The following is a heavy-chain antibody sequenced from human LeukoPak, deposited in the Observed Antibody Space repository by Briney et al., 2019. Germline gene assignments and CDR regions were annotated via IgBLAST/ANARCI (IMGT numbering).Heavy chain of an antibody. CDR2: ISYDGTIR. CDR1: GFTFSTYG. Sequence: GGSLRLSCSASGFTFSTYGMHWVRQAPGKGLEWVAVISYDGTIRNYADSVKGRFTISRDNSKNTLYLQMNSLTAEDTAQYYCAKGGCSSTTCYLANPWGQGTLVTVSS. V-gene: IGHV3-30*18. J-gene: IGHJ5*02. D-gene: IGHD2-2*01. CDR3: AKGGCSSTTCYLANP.